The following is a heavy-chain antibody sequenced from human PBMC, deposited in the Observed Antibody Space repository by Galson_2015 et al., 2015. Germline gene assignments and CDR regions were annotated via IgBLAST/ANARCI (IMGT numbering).Heavy chain of an antibody. CDR3: ARAYTPVEPPYCSGGSCYSHPHLLDFDY. V-gene: IGHV1-46*01. J-gene: IGHJ4*02. D-gene: IGHD2-15*01. CDR1: GYTFTSYY. CDR2: INPSGGST. Sequence: SVKVSCKASGYTFTSYYMHWVRQAPGQGLEWMGIINPSGGSTSYAQKFQGRVTMTRDTSTSTVYMELSSLRSEDTAVYYCARAYTPVEPPYCSGGSCYSHPHLLDFDYWGQGTLVTVSS.